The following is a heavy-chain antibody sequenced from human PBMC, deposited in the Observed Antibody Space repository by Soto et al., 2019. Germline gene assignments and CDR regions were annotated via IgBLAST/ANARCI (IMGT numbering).Heavy chain of an antibody. Sequence: GGSLRLSCAASGLSFSSFTMNWVRQAPGKGLEWVSSIDPGSTYIYYADSVKGRFTISRDNSKNTLYLQMNSLRAEDTAVYYCAKLTYYYDSSGYPAQDYWGQGTLVTVSS. CDR3: AKLTYYYDSSGYPAQDY. CDR1: GLSFSSFT. V-gene: IGHV3-21*01. J-gene: IGHJ4*02. D-gene: IGHD3-22*01. CDR2: IDPGSTYI.